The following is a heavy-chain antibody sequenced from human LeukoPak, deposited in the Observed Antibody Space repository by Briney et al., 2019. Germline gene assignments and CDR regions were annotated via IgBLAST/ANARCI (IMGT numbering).Heavy chain of an antibody. CDR1: GGSISSGGSS. V-gene: IGHV4-30-2*01. J-gene: IGHJ3*02. Sequence: PSETLSLTCAVSGGSISSGGSSWGWIRQPPGKGLEWVGYIYHSGSTYSNPSLKSRVTISVDRSNNQFSLKLSSVTAADTAVYYCARALTRLAAFDIWGQGTMVTVSS. CDR2: IYHSGST. D-gene: IGHD3-9*01. CDR3: ARALTRLAAFDI.